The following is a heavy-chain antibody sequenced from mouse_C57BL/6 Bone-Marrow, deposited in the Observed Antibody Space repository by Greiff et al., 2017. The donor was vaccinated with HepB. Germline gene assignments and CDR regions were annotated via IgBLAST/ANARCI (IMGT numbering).Heavy chain of an antibody. D-gene: IGHD1-1*01. CDR2: INPNNGGT. J-gene: IGHJ4*01. CDR3: SYYYGLMDY. CDR1: GYTFTDYN. Sequence: VQLQQSGPELVKPGASVKMSCKASGYTFTDYNMHWVKQSHGKSLEWIGYINPNNGGTSYNQKFKGKATLTVNKSSSTAYMELRSLTSEDSAVYYCSYYYGLMDYWGQGTSVTVSS. V-gene: IGHV1-22*01.